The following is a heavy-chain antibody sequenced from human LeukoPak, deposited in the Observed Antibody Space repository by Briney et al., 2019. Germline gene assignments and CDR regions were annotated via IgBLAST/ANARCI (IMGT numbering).Heavy chain of an antibody. V-gene: IGHV3-7*02. CDR2: IKEDGSEK. CDR1: GFSFSNYW. J-gene: IGHJ5*02. D-gene: IGHD5-12*01. CDR3: ARGVDIVATGDNWFDP. Sequence: GGSLRLSCAASGFSFSNYWMSWVRQAPGKRLEWVANIKEDGSEKYYVDSVKGRFTISRDNAKNSLYLQMNSLRDEDTAVYYCARGVDIVATGDNWFDPWGQGTLVTVSS.